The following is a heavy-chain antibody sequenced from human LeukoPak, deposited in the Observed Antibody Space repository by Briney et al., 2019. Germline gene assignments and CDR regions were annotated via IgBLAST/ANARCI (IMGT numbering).Heavy chain of an antibody. CDR2: ISFSGGYT. D-gene: IGHD2-15*01. CDR3: ANPGLGSGRRD. CDR1: EFSVGSNY. J-gene: IGHJ4*02. V-gene: IGHV3-23*01. Sequence: GGSLRLSCAASEFSVGSNYMTWVRQAPGKGLEWVSTISFSGGYTYYADSVKGRFTISRDNSKNTLYLQMNSLRVEDTAVYYCANPGLGSGRRDWGQGILVTVSS.